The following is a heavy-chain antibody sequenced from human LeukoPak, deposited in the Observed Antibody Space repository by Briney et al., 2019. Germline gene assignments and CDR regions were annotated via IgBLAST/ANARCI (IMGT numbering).Heavy chain of an antibody. V-gene: IGHV4-34*01. J-gene: IGHJ5*02. CDR3: ARKDIVVVPAAIQIRRNGNWFDP. Sequence: PSETLSLTCAVYSGSFSGYYWSWIRQPPGKGLEWIGEINHSGSTNYNLSLKSRVTISVDTSKNQFSLKLSSVTAADTAVYYCARKDIVVVPAAIQIRRNGNWFDPWGQGTLVTVSS. D-gene: IGHD2-2*01. CDR2: INHSGST. CDR1: SGSFSGYY.